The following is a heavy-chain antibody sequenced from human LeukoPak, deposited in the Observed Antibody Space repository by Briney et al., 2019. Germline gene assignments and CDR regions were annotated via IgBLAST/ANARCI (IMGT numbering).Heavy chain of an antibody. CDR3: ARDGLAYCGGDCFSS. CDR1: GYTFTGYY. D-gene: IGHD2-21*01. Sequence: ASVKVSCRASGYTFTGYYMYWVRQAPGQGLEWMGWINPNSGGTNYAQKFQGRVTITRDTSISTAYMELSRLRSDDTVVYYCARDGLAYCGGDCFSSWGQGTLVTVSS. V-gene: IGHV1-2*01. J-gene: IGHJ4*02. CDR2: INPNSGGT.